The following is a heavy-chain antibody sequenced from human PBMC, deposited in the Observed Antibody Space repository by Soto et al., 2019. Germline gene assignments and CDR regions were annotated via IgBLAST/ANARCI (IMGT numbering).Heavy chain of an antibody. CDR1: GGTFSSYA. CDR2: IIPIFGTA. Sequence: SVKVSCKASGGTFSSYAISWVRQAPGQGLEWMGGIIPIFGTANYAQKFQGRVTITADESTSTAYMELSSLRSEDTAVYYCASRGSSGYSYYYYGMDVWGQGTTVTVSS. V-gene: IGHV1-69*13. CDR3: ASRGSSGYSYYYYGMDV. D-gene: IGHD3-22*01. J-gene: IGHJ6*02.